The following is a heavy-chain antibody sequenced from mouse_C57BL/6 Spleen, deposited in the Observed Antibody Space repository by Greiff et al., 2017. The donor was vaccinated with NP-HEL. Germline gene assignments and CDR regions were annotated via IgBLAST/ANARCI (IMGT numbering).Heavy chain of an antibody. CDR3: ATYGSSPRDWYFDV. D-gene: IGHD1-1*01. CDR2: IHPNSGST. Sequence: QVQLQQPGAELVKPGASVKLSCKASGYTFTSYWMHWVKQRPGQGLEWIGMIHPNSGSTNYNEKFKSKATLTVDKSSSTAYMQLSSLTSEDSAVYYCATYGSSPRDWYFDVWGTGTTVTVSS. J-gene: IGHJ1*03. CDR1: GYTFTSYW. V-gene: IGHV1-64*01.